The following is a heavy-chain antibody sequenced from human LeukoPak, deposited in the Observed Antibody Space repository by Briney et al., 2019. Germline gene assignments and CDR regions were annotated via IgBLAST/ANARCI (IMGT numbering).Heavy chain of an antibody. CDR3: VRGSALDI. J-gene: IGHJ3*02. CDR1: GDSVSSNNAA. Sequence: SQTLSLTCAISGDSVSSNNAAWNWIRQSPSRGLEWLGRTYYRSRWFTDYALSVKSRITINPDTFRNQFSLQLNSVSPEDTAVYYCVRGSALDIWGQGTMVTVSS. CDR2: TYYRSRWFT. V-gene: IGHV6-1*01.